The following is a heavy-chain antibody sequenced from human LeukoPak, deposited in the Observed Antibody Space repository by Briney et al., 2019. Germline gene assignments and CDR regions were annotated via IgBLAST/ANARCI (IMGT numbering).Heavy chain of an antibody. Sequence: ASVKVSCKASGYTFTSYGISWVRRAPGQGLEWMGWISAYNGNTNYAQKLQGRVTMTTDTSTSTAYMELRSLRSDDTAVYYCARDRTVGSGWYGGVDYWGQGTLVTVSS. V-gene: IGHV1-18*01. CDR2: ISAYNGNT. CDR1: GYTFTSYG. D-gene: IGHD6-19*01. CDR3: ARDRTVGSGWYGGVDY. J-gene: IGHJ4*02.